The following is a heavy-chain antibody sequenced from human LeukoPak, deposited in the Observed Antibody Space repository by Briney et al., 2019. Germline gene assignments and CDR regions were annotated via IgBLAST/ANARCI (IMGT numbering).Heavy chain of an antibody. D-gene: IGHD2-2*01. CDR3: ARAGIIVVPAAMRGYYYYMDV. J-gene: IGHJ6*03. Sequence: GGSLRLSCAASGFTFDDYGMSWARQAPGKGLEWVSGINWNGGSTGYADSVKGRFTISRDNAKNSLYLQMNSLRAEDTALYYCARAGIIVVPAAMRGYYYYMDVWGKGTTVTVSS. CDR2: INWNGGST. CDR1: GFTFDDYG. V-gene: IGHV3-20*04.